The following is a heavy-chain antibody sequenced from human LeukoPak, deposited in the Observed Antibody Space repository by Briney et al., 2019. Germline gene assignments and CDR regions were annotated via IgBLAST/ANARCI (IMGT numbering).Heavy chain of an antibody. Sequence: GGSLRLSCVASGFTFSSHAMSWVRQAPGKGLEWVSGISGSAFSTYHADPLKGRFTISRDNSKNTLYLQMNSLGGDDTAVYHCARHPYDILTGYGYYYHYMDVWGKGTTVTVSS. CDR3: ARHPYDILTGYGYYYHYMDV. D-gene: IGHD3-9*01. CDR1: GFTFSSHA. J-gene: IGHJ6*03. V-gene: IGHV3-23*01. CDR2: ISGSAFST.